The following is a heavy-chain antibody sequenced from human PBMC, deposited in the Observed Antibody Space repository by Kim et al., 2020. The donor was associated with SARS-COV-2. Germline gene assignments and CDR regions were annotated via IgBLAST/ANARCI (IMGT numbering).Heavy chain of an antibody. CDR1: GFTFSNAW. D-gene: IGHD6-19*01. CDR2: IKSKTDGGTT. CDR3: TTDPYSSIAVAGTHLGEYFQH. V-gene: IGHV3-15*01. J-gene: IGHJ1*01. Sequence: GGSLRLSCAASGFTFSNAWMSWVRQAPGKGLEWVGRIKSKTDGGTTDYAAPVKGRFTISRDDSKNTLYLQMNSLKTEDTAVYYCTTDPYSSIAVAGTHLGEYFQHWGQGTLVTVSS.